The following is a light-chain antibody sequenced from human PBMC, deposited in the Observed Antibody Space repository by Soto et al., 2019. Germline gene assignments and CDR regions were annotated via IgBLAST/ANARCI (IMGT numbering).Light chain of an antibody. CDR2: GAS. Sequence: EKVMTQSPAALSVSPGERATLSCRASQSVNSNLAWYQQKPGQAPRLLLYGASTRATGIPARFSGSASGTEFPLTISSLQSEDSVVYYCQQYNDWPLTFGGGTKVEVK. V-gene: IGKV3-15*01. CDR3: QQYNDWPLT. J-gene: IGKJ4*01. CDR1: QSVNSN.